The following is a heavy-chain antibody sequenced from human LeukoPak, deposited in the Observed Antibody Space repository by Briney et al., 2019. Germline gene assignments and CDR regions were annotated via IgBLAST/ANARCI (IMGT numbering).Heavy chain of an antibody. Sequence: GGSLRLSCAASGFTFGSYSMNWVRQAPGKGLEWVSYISGSSSDIKYADSVKGRFTISRDNSKNTLYLQMNSLRAEDTAVYYCAKDLSIAVAPYDAFDIWGQGTMVTVSS. J-gene: IGHJ3*02. CDR1: GFTFGSYS. D-gene: IGHD6-19*01. CDR3: AKDLSIAVAPYDAFDI. V-gene: IGHV3-48*01. CDR2: ISGSSSDI.